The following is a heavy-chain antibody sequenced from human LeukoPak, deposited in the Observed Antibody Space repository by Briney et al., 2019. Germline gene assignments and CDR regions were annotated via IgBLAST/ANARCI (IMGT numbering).Heavy chain of an antibody. D-gene: IGHD5-18*01. CDR3: ARRGSGYSYGYAY. V-gene: IGHV4-39*01. CDR1: GGSISSNSYY. J-gene: IGHJ4*02. Sequence: SETLSLTCAVSGGSISSNSYYWGWIRQPPGKGLEWIESIYYSGSTYYNPSLKSRVTISVDTSKNQFSLKLSSVTAADTAVYYCARRGSGYSYGYAYWGQGTLVTVSS. CDR2: IYYSGST.